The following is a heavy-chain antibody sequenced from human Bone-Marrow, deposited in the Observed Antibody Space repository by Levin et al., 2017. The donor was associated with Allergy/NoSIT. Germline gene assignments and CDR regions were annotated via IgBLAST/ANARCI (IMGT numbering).Heavy chain of an antibody. CDR1: GGSFSGYY. D-gene: IGHD2-2*01. J-gene: IGHJ6*02. CDR3: ARAGGYCSSTSCYWDYYGMDV. Sequence: SQTLSLTCAVYGGSFSGYYWSWIRQPPGKGLEWIGEINHSGSTNYNPSLKSRVTISVDTSKNQFSLKLSSVTAADTAVYYCARAGGYCSSTSCYWDYYGMDVWGQGTTVTVSS. CDR2: INHSGST. V-gene: IGHV4-34*01.